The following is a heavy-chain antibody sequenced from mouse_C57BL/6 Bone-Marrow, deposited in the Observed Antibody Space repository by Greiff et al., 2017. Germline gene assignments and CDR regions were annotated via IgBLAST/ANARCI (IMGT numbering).Heavy chain of an antibody. V-gene: IGHV1-81*01. CDR3: AYYYGSAGWYFDV. CDR1: GYTFTSYG. Sequence: VHLVESGAELARPGASVKLSCKASGYTFTSYGISWVKQRTGQGLEWIGEIYPRSGNTYYNEKFKGKATLTADKSSSTAYMELRSLTSEDSAVYFCAYYYGSAGWYFDVWGTGTTVTVSS. CDR2: IYPRSGNT. D-gene: IGHD1-1*01. J-gene: IGHJ1*03.